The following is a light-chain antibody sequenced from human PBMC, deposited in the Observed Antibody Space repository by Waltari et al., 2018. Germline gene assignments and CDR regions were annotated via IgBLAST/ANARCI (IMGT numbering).Light chain of an antibody. CDR3: QHYYTSPPT. CDR1: QSVLSSSDNKNY. V-gene: IGKV4-1*01. Sequence: DIVMTQSPESLAVSLCERATINCKSSQSVLSSSDNKNYLAWYQQKPGQPPKLFIYWSSTRESGVPDRFSGSGSGTDFALTISSLQAEDVAVYYCQHYYTSPPTFGGGTKVEIE. CDR2: WSS. J-gene: IGKJ4*01.